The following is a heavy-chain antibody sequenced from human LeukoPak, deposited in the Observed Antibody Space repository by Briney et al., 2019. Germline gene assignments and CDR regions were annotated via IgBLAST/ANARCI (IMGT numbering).Heavy chain of an antibody. J-gene: IGHJ4*02. CDR2: INPSGGRI. CDR1: GYTFTNYY. Sequence: ASVKVSCKASGYTFTNYYIHWVRQAPGQGLEWMGIINPSGGRISYAQTFQGRVTITADESTSTAYMELSSLRSEDTAVYYCARSGWLQHDYFDYWGQGKLVTVS. D-gene: IGHD5-24*01. CDR3: ARSGWLQHDYFDY. V-gene: IGHV1-46*01.